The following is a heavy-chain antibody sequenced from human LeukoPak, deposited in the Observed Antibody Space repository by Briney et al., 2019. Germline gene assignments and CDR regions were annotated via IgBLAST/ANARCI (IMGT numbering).Heavy chain of an antibody. Sequence: SETLSLTCAVYGGSFSGYDWSWIRQPPGKGLEWIGEINHSGSTNYNPSLKSRVTISIDTSKNQFSLKLSSVTAADTAVYYCARQPSTVTNWFDPWGQGTLVTVSS. CDR2: INHSGST. CDR3: ARQPSTVTNWFDP. J-gene: IGHJ5*02. D-gene: IGHD4-17*01. V-gene: IGHV4-34*01. CDR1: GGSFSGYD.